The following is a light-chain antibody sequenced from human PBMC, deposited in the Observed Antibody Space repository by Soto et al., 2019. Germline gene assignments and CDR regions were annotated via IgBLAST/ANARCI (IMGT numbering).Light chain of an antibody. CDR1: RSVAGY. Sequence: EIVLTQSPATLSLSPRERATLSCRASRSVAGYLAWYQQRPGQAPRLLMYDVSNRATGIPARFSGSGSGTDFNLTISRLEPEDFGIYYCQQRSSRNTFGQGTRLEIK. V-gene: IGKV3-11*01. J-gene: IGKJ5*01. CDR3: QQRSSRNT. CDR2: DVS.